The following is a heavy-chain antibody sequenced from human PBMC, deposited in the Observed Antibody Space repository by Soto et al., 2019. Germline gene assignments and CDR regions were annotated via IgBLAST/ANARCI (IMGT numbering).Heavy chain of an antibody. CDR3: ARGWGSSGPLPYGYFQH. CDR2: ISAYNGNT. V-gene: IGHV1-18*01. D-gene: IGHD3-22*01. J-gene: IGHJ1*01. CDR1: GYTFTSYG. Sequence: ASVRVSCKAAGYTFTSYGMSWVRQAPGQGLEWMGWISAYNGNTNYAQKLQGRVTMTTDTSTSTAYMELRSLRSDDTAVYYCARGWGSSGPLPYGYFQHWGQGTLVTVSS.